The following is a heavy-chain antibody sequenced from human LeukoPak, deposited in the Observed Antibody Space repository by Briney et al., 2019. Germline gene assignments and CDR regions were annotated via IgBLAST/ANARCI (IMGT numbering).Heavy chain of an antibody. CDR3: ARERDGYNYYYYYMDV. V-gene: IGHV4-59*01. D-gene: IGHD5-24*01. J-gene: IGHJ6*03. CDR2: IYYSGST. CDR1: GGSIISYY. Sequence: ETLSLTCTVSGGSIISYYWSWIRQPPGKGLEWIGYIYYSGSTNYNPSLKSRVTISVDTSNNQFSLKLSSVTAADTAVYYCARERDGYNYYYYYMDVWGKGTTVTVSS.